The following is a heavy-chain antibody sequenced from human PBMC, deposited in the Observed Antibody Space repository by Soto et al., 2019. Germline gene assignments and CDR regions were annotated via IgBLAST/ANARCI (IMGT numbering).Heavy chain of an antibody. J-gene: IGHJ4*02. CDR2: IYHTGST. V-gene: IGHV4-39*01. Sequence: QLQLQESGPGQVKPSETLSLTCTVSGASISSSSYHWGWIRQPPGKGLEWIGSIYHTGSTYYNPSHKSRVTLSVDTSKNQLSLELRSVTAADTAVYYCARHIAHYDILTGSNDYWGQGTLVIVSS. D-gene: IGHD3-9*01. CDR3: ARHIAHYDILTGSNDY. CDR1: GASISSSSYH.